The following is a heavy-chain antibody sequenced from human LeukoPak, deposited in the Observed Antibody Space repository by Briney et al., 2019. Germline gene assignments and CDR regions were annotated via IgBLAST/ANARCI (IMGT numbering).Heavy chain of an antibody. V-gene: IGHV1-2*02. CDR1: GYTFATYF. CDR2: IKPNSGVT. D-gene: IGHD2-21*02. J-gene: IGHJ4*02. Sequence: ASVKVSCKTSGYTFATYFMHWVRQAPGQGVEWMGYIKPNSGVTNYAQKFRGRVTMTWDTSISKAYIALSGLTSDDTDIYYCERPTYCGSDCYFNFDYWGQGPLVTVSS. CDR3: ERPTYCGSDCYFNFDY.